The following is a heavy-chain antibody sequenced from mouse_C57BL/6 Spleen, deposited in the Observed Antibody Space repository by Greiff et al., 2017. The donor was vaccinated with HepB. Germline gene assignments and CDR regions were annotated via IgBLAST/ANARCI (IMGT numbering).Heavy chain of an antibody. CDR2: IDPETGGT. J-gene: IGHJ1*03. CDR3: TRYGSSRYWYFDV. Sequence: VQLQQSGAELVRPGASVTLSCKASGYTFTDYEMHWVKQTPVHGLEWIGAIDPETGGTAYNQKFKGKAILTAEKSSSTAYMELRSLTSEDSAVYYCTRYGSSRYWYFDVWGTGTTVTVSS. D-gene: IGHD1-1*01. V-gene: IGHV1-15*01. CDR1: GYTFTDYE.